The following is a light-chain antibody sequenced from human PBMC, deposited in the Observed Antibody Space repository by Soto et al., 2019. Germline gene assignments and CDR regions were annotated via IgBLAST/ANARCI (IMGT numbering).Light chain of an antibody. V-gene: IGLV3-21*04. Sequence: SYELTQPPSVSVAPGKKARITCGGNNIGSKSVHWYQQKPGQAPVLVIYYDSDRPSGIPERFSGSNSGNTAPLTISRVEAGDEADYYCRVWDSSSDHVVFGGGTKLTVL. CDR2: YDS. CDR3: RVWDSSSDHVV. CDR1: NIGSKS. J-gene: IGLJ2*01.